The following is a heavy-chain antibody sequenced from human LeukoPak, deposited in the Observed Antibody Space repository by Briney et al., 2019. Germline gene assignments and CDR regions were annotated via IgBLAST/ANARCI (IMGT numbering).Heavy chain of an antibody. CDR1: GGTFSSYA. D-gene: IGHD4-17*01. Sequence: SVKVSCKASGGTFSSYAIGWVRQAPGQGLEWMGGIIPIFGTANYAQKFQGRVTITTGESTSTAYMELSSLRSEDTAVYYCAHMTTVSYYFDYWGQGTLVTVSS. CDR2: IIPIFGTA. J-gene: IGHJ4*02. CDR3: AHMTTVSYYFDY. V-gene: IGHV1-69*05.